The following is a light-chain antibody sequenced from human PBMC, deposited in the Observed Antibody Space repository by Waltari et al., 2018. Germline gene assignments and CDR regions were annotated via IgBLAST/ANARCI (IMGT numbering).Light chain of an antibody. Sequence: IMLTQSPGTLSSSPGERATLSCRASQSISRYLAWYQQKLGQAPRLLIYGASTRATGIPDRFSGSGSGTDVSLTVSGLEPEDSAVYYCQHHFRLPATFGQGTKVEIK. V-gene: IGKV3-20*01. CDR2: GAS. CDR1: QSISRY. CDR3: QHHFRLPAT. J-gene: IGKJ1*01.